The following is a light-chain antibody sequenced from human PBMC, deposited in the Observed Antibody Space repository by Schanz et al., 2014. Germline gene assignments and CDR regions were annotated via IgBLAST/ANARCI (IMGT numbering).Light chain of an antibody. CDR3: SSYTSSSTWG. J-gene: IGLJ3*02. CDR2: DVS. CDR1: SRDVGGYDY. Sequence: QSALTQPASVSGSPGQSITISCTGTSRDVGGYDYVSWYQQHPGEAPKLLIYDVSDRPSGIPNRFSGSKSGNTASLTISGLQSECECTWYCSSYTSSSTWGFGGGAKLTVL. V-gene: IGLV2-14*03.